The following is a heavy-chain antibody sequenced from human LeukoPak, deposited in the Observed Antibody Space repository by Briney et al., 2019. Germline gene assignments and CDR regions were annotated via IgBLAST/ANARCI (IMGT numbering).Heavy chain of an antibody. V-gene: IGHV4-59*01. Sequence: SETLSLTRTVSGDSLSSYYWSWIRPPPGKGLEWIGYIYYSGGTDYNPALKSRVTISVDTSKNQFSLKLSSVTAADTAVYYCARDRAYYYDSSGYYPHYYYGMDVWGQGTTVTVSS. D-gene: IGHD3-22*01. J-gene: IGHJ6*02. CDR3: ARDRAYYYDSSGYYPHYYYGMDV. CDR2: IYYSGGT. CDR1: GDSLSSYY.